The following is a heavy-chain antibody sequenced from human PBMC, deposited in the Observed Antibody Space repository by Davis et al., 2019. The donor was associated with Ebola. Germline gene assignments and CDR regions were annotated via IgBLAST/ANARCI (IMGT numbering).Heavy chain of an antibody. V-gene: IGHV3-73*01. J-gene: IGHJ4*02. CDR2: IRSKANSYAT. CDR1: GFTFSGSA. CDR3: TSTHTVTKADY. D-gene: IGHD4-17*01. Sequence: GESLKISCAASGFTFSGSAMHWVRQASGKGLEWAGRIRSKANSYATAYAASVKGRFTISRDDSKNTAYLQMNSLKTEDTAVYYCTSTHTVTKADYWGQGTLVTVSS.